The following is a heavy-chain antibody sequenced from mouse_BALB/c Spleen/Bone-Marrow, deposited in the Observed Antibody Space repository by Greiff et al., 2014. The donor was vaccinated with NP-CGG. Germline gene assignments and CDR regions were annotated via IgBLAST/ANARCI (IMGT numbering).Heavy chain of an antibody. CDR2: ISYDGSN. Sequence: EVQLQQSGPGLVKPSQSLSLTCSVTGYSITSGYYWNWIRQFPGNKLEWMGYISYDGSNNYNPSLKNRISITRDTSKNQFFLKLNSVTTEDTATYYCASYFHYAMDYWGQGTSVTVSS. CDR1: GYSITSGYY. J-gene: IGHJ4*01. CDR3: ASYFHYAMDY. D-gene: IGHD1-1*01. V-gene: IGHV3-6*02.